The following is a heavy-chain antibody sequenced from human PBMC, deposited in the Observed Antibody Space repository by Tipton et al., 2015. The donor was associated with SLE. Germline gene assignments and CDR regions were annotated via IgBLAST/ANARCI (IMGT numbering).Heavy chain of an antibody. V-gene: IGHV3-23*01. CDR2: ISGSGGST. J-gene: IGHJ3*02. CDR3: AKDFEVRGVIDAFDI. D-gene: IGHD3-10*01. Sequence: SLRLSCAASGFTFSSYAMSWVRQAPGKGLEWVSAISGSGGSTYYADSVKGRFTISRGNSKNTLYLQMNRLRAEDTAVYYCAKDFEVRGVIDAFDIWGQGTMVTVSS. CDR1: GFTFSSYA.